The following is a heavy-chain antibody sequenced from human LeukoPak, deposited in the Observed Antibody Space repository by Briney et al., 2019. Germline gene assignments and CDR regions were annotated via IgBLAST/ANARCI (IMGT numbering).Heavy chain of an antibody. J-gene: IGHJ2*01. CDR1: GGSISSYY. V-gene: IGHV4-4*07. D-gene: IGHD1-20*01. CDR2: IYTSGST. Sequence: PSETLSLTCTVSGGSISSYYWSWIRQPAGKGLEWIGRIYTSGSTNYNPSLKSRVTMSVDTSKNQFSLKLSSVTAADTAVYYCARVGSPNWNWYFDLWGRGTLVTVSS. CDR3: ARVGSPNWNWYFDL.